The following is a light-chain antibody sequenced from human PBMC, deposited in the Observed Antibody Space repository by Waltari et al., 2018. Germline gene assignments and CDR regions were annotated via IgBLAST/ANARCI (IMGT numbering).Light chain of an antibody. CDR1: NSDIGAYKY. CDR2: EVS. Sequence: QSALTQPTSASGSPGQSVTISCTGTNSDIGAYKYVSWYQQPPGRAPKLLIYEVSKWPSGVPDRFSGSKSGNTASLTVSGLQAEDEADYYCSSYAGSDIVLFGGGTKLTVL. J-gene: IGLJ2*01. CDR3: SSYAGSDIVL. V-gene: IGLV2-8*01.